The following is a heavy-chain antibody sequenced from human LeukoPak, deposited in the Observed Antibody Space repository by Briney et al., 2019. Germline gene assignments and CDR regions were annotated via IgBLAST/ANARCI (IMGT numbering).Heavy chain of an antibody. Sequence: PGGSLRLSCAASGFTFSSYWIHWVRQAPGKGLVWVSRINNDGSSTNYADSVKGRFTTSRDNAKNTLYLQMNSLRAEDTAVYYCARETRSGAFDVWGQGTMVTVSS. D-gene: IGHD2-2*01. V-gene: IGHV3-74*01. CDR1: GFTFSSYW. J-gene: IGHJ3*01. CDR2: INNDGSST. CDR3: ARETRSGAFDV.